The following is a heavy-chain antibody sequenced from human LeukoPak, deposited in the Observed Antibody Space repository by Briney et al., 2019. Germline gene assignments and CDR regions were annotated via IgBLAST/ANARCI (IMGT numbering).Heavy chain of an antibody. CDR2: ISYDGSNK. V-gene: IGHV3-30-3*01. Sequence: GGSLRLSCAASGFTFSSYAMHWVRQAPGKGLEWVAVISYDGSNKYYADSVKGRFTISRDNAKNSLYLQMNSLRAEDTAVYYCARLSIAAAGPRYWYFDLWGRGTLVTVSS. J-gene: IGHJ2*01. CDR1: GFTFSSYA. CDR3: ARLSIAAAGPRYWYFDL. D-gene: IGHD6-13*01.